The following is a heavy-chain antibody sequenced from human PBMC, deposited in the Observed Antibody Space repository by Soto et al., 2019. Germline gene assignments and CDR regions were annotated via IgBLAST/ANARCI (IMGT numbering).Heavy chain of an antibody. J-gene: IGHJ4*02. D-gene: IGHD6-19*01. CDR3: ARDLSGYSSGWYYFDY. V-gene: IGHV1-3*04. CDR1: GYTFTGYA. Sequence: ASVKVSCKASGYTFTGYAMHWVRQAPGQRLEWMGWINTGNGNTKYSQKFQGRVTITRDTSASTAYMELSSLRSEDTAVYYCARDLSGYSSGWYYFDYWGQGTLVTVSS. CDR2: INTGNGNT.